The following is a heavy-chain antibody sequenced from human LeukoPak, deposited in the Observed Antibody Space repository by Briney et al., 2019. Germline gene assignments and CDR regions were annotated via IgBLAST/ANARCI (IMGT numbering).Heavy chain of an antibody. D-gene: IGHD2-2*01. J-gene: IGHJ5*02. CDR1: GGSISSSNW. CDR3: ARAHKYCSSISCYRFDP. Sequence: SETLSLTCAVSGGSISSSNWWSWVRQPPGKGLEWIGEVDHSGSTKYNPALKSRVTISVDKSKNQFSLRLSPVTAADTAVYYCARAHKYCSSISCYRFDPWGQGTLVTVSS. CDR2: VDHSGST. V-gene: IGHV4-4*02.